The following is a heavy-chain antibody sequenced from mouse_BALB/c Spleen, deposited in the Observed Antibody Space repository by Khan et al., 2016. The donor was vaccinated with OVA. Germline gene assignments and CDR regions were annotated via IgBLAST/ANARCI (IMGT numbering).Heavy chain of an antibody. J-gene: IGHJ4*01. Sequence: VQLQESGPELVKPGASVRISCKASGYAFTNYYLHWVKQRPGQGLEWIGWIYPGNVNTKYNEKFKDKATLTADKSSNTAYMQLSSLTSEDSAVYYCARDDDFVGDAMDYWGQGTSVTVSS. CDR2: IYPGNVNT. D-gene: IGHD2-13*01. CDR1: GYAFTNYY. V-gene: IGHV1S56*01. CDR3: ARDDDFVGDAMDY.